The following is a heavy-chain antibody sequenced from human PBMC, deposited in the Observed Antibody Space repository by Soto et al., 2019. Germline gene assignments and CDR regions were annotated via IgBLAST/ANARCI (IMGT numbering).Heavy chain of an antibody. J-gene: IGHJ6*02. D-gene: IGHD3-10*01. CDR2: IYWDDDK. Sequence: SGPTLVNPTQTLTLTCTFSGLSLSTSGVSVGWIRQPPGKALEWLGLIYWDDDKRYSPSLESLLTITKDTSKNQVVLTMSNVDPVDTGTYYSPHFPSDRGYSYGMDVWGQGXTVTVYS. CDR1: GLSLSTSGVS. CDR3: PHFPSDRGYSYGMDV. V-gene: IGHV2-5*02.